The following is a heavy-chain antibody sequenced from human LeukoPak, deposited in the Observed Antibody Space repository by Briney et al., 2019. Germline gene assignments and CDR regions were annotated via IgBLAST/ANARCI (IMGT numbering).Heavy chain of an antibody. Sequence: GGSLRLSCAASGFTFGSYWMSWVRQAPGKGLEWVANIKQDGSEKYYVDSVKGRFTISRDNAENSLSLQMNSLRAEDTAVYYCASAGGDSRSPLPFYYWGQGTLVAVSS. D-gene: IGHD6-6*01. CDR2: IKQDGSEK. V-gene: IGHV3-7*03. CDR1: GFTFGSYW. CDR3: ASAGGDSRSPLPFYY. J-gene: IGHJ4*02.